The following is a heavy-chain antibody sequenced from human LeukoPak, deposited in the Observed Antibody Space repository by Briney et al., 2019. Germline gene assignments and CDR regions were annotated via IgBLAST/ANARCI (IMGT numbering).Heavy chain of an antibody. CDR3: ARVSYFGSGSYKDY. Sequence: GGSLRLSCAASGFTFSGYAMSWVRQPPGKGLEWVAAIGSLGSTFYADSVKGRFTISRDNSKNTLYLQMNSLRAEDTAVYYCARVSYFGSGSYKDYWGQGTLVTVSS. CDR1: GFTFSGYA. J-gene: IGHJ4*02. CDR2: IGSLGST. V-gene: IGHV3-23*01. D-gene: IGHD3-10*01.